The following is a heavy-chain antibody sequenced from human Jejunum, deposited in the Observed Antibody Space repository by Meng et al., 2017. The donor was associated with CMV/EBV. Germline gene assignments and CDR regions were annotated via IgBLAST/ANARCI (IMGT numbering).Heavy chain of an antibody. CDR2: INGGNGKT. D-gene: IGHD2-2*01. Sequence: QVQLVQSGAEVKKPXASVKVSXXASGYTFTSYAIHWVRQAPGQRLEWMGWINGGNGKTKYSQKFQGRVTITRDTSASTAYMELSSLRSEDTAVYYCARDVVVPAALTVRIDYWGQGTLVTVSS. J-gene: IGHJ4*02. V-gene: IGHV1-3*01. CDR3: ARDVVVPAALTVRIDY. CDR1: GYTFTSYA.